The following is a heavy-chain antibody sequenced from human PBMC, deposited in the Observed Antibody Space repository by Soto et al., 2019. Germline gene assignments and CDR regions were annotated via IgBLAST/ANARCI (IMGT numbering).Heavy chain of an antibody. CDR1: GGFISTSY. CDR3: ARDALHYGGYYYNDMYV. J-gene: IGHJ6*02. V-gene: IGHV4-59*01. Sequence: SETLSLTCTVSGGFISTSYWTWIRQPPGKGLEWIGYVSYSGSTNYSSSLKSRVTMSIDTSKNHFSLKLSAVTAADTAVYYCARDALHYGGYYYNDMYVWCQGTTVPVSS. D-gene: IGHD2-21*01. CDR2: VSYSGST.